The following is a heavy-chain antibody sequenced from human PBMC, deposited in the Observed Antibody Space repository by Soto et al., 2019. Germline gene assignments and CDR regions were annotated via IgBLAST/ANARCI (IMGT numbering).Heavy chain of an antibody. V-gene: IGHV1-18*01. CDR3: ARMLRSGYSGDYYYYYYMDV. J-gene: IGHJ6*03. Sequence: ASVKVSCKASGYTFTSYGISWVRQAPGQGLEWMGWISAYNGNTNYAQKLQGRVTMTTDTSTSTAYMELRSLRSDDTAVYYCARMLRSGYSGDYYYYYYMDVWGKGTTVTASS. CDR1: GYTFTSYG. D-gene: IGHD3-3*01. CDR2: ISAYNGNT.